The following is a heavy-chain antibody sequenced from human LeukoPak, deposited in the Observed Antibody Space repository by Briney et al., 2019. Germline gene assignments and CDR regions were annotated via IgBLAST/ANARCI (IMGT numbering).Heavy chain of an antibody. V-gene: IGHV1-8*03. J-gene: IGHJ3*02. CDR1: GYTFSSYD. CDR2: MNPNSGNT. CDR3: ARDVGLGAFDI. D-gene: IGHD3-10*01. Sequence: ASAKVSCKASGYTFSSYDINWVRQATGQGLEWMGWMNPNSGNTGYAQKFQGRVTITRNTSITTAYMVLSSLRSEDTAVYYCARDVGLGAFDIWGQGTMVTVSS.